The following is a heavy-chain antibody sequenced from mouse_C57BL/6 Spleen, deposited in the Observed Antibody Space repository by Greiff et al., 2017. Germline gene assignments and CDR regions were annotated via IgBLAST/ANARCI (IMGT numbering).Heavy chain of an antibody. CDR3: ARNYKRDAMDY. Sequence: VMLVESGAELVRPGTSVKVSCKASGYAFTNYLIEWVKQRPGQGLEWIGVINPGSGGTNYNEKFKGKATLTADKSSSTAYMQLSSLTSEKSAVYCCARNYKRDAMDYWGQGTSVTVSS. CDR2: INPGSGGT. J-gene: IGHJ4*01. CDR1: GYAFTNYL. D-gene: IGHD2-12*01. V-gene: IGHV1-54*01.